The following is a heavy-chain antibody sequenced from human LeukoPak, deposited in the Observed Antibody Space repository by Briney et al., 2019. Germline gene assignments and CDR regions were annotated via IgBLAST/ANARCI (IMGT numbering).Heavy chain of an antibody. V-gene: IGHV3-48*04. D-gene: IGHD5-12*01. CDR3: ARHTSGYSHVDY. CDR2: ISPSGSTI. CDR1: GFTFSSYA. Sequence: GGSLRLSCAASGFTFSSYAISWVRQAPGKGLEWVSYISPSGSTIYYADSVRGRFTISRDNAKNSLYLQMNSLRVEDTAVYYCARHTSGYSHVDYWGQGTLVTVSS. J-gene: IGHJ4*02.